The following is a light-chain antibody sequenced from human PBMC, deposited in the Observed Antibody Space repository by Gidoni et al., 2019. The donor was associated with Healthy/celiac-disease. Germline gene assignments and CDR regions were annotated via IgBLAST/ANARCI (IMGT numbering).Light chain of an antibody. J-gene: IGKJ2*01. CDR3: QQYNSYSYT. CDR2: KAS. CDR1: QSISSW. V-gene: IGKV1-5*03. Sequence: DSQMTQSPSTLSASVGDRVTLTCRASQSISSWLAWYQQKPGKAPKLLIYKASCLESGVPSRFSCSGSGTEFTITISSLQPDDFATYYCQQYNSYSYTFGQXTKLEIK.